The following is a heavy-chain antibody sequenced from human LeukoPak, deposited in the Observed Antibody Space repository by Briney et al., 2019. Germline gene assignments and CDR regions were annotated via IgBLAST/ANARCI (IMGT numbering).Heavy chain of an antibody. Sequence: GRSLRLSCAASGFTFSTYFMHWVRQAPGKGLEWVADIASDGSHTFYVESVKGRFIISRDKSKNTLYSQMNSLRAEDTAVYFCARERQDTILHSGAFDIWGQGTMVTVSS. D-gene: IGHD2-21*01. V-gene: IGHV3-30-3*01. J-gene: IGHJ3*02. CDR3: ARERQDTILHSGAFDI. CDR2: IASDGSHT. CDR1: GFTFSTYF.